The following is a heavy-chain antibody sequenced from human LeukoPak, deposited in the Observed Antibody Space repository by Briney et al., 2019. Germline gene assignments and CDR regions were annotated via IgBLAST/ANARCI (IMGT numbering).Heavy chain of an antibody. CDR3: ASLLRYFDHTFDY. V-gene: IGHV4-39*01. CDR2: IYYSGST. D-gene: IGHD3-9*01. Sequence: WETLSLTCTVSGGSISSSSYYWGWIRPPPGKGLESIGSIYYSGSTYYNPSLKSRVTISVDTSKNQFSLKLSSVTAADTAVYYCASLLRYFDHTFDYWGQGTLVTVSS. CDR1: GGSISSSSYY. J-gene: IGHJ4*02.